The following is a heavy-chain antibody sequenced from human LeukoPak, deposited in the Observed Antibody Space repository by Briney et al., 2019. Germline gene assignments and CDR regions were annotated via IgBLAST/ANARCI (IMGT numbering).Heavy chain of an antibody. Sequence: PGGSLRLSCAASGFTFSSYAMHWVRQAPGKGLEWVAVISYDGSNKYYADSVKGRFTISRDNSKNTLYLQMNSLRAEDTAVYYCARDSVGAIKAAFDIWGQGTMVTVSS. D-gene: IGHD1-26*01. CDR2: ISYDGSNK. J-gene: IGHJ3*02. V-gene: IGHV3-30-3*01. CDR1: GFTFSSYA. CDR3: ARDSVGAIKAAFDI.